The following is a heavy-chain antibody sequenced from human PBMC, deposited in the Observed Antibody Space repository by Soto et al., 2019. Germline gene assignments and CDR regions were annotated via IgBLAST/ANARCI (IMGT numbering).Heavy chain of an antibody. D-gene: IGHD3-16*01. CDR3: ARDGALGENYYYYGRDV. V-gene: IGHV4-59*12. Sequence: SETLSHTCTVSGDSISSYYWSWIRQPPGKELERIGYIYYSGSANYNPSLKSRVTISVDTSKNQFSLKLSSVTAADTAVYYCARDGALGENYYYYGRDVWGQGTTVTVAS. CDR2: IYYSGSA. CDR1: GDSISSYY. J-gene: IGHJ6*02.